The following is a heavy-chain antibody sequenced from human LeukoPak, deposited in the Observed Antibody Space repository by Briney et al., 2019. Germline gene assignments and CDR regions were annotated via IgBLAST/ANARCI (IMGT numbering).Heavy chain of an antibody. D-gene: IGHD3-9*01. CDR3: ARGQKRYFHNY. CDR1: GGSLSGYY. CDR2: INHSGST. V-gene: IGHV4-34*01. Sequence: PSETLSLTCAVYGGSLSGYYWSWIRQPPGKGLEWIGEINHSGSTNYNPSLKSRVTISVDTSKNQFSLKLSSVTAADTAVYYCARGQKRYFHNYWGQGTLVTVSS. J-gene: IGHJ4*02.